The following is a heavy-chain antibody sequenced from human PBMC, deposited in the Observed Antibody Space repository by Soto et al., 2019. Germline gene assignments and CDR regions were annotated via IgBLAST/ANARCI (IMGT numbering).Heavy chain of an antibody. J-gene: IGHJ5*02. Sequence: VQLVDSGGGLIQPGGSLRLSCAASGFTVRSSHMGWVRQTPRKGLEWVSVIYSGGDVHYAVSVKGRFTISRDNSKNTIYLQMSNLRAEDTARYHCAKLGPYGSENDMFRYNWFDPWGQGTLVTVSS. V-gene: IGHV3-53*01. CDR2: IYSGGDV. CDR3: AKLGPYGSENDMFRYNWFDP. CDR1: GFTVRSSH. D-gene: IGHD3-10*01.